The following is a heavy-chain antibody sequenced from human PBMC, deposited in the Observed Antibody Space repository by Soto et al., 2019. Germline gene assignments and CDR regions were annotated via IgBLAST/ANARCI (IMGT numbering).Heavy chain of an antibody. Sequence: SVKVSCKASGGTFSSYTISWVRQAPGQGLEWMGRIIPILGIANYAQKFQGRVTITADKSTSTAYMELSSLRSEDTAVYYCASILGYCSGGSCYFDEYFQHWGRG. CDR3: ASILGYCSGGSCYFDEYFQH. CDR2: IIPILGIA. D-gene: IGHD2-15*01. J-gene: IGHJ1*01. V-gene: IGHV1-69*02. CDR1: GGTFSSYT.